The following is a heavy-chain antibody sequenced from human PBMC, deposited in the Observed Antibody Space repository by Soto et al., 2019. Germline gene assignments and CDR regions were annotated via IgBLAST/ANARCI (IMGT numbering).Heavy chain of an antibody. CDR1: GYTFTSYY. Sequence: QVQLVQSGAEVKKPGASVKVSCKASGYTFTSYYMHWVRQAPGQGLEWMGIINPSGGSTSYAQKFQGRVTMTRDTSTSTVYMELSSLRSEDTAVYYCAGDTARTYYYDSSGYLFDYWGQGTLVTVSS. D-gene: IGHD3-22*01. CDR3: AGDTARTYYYDSSGYLFDY. J-gene: IGHJ4*02. V-gene: IGHV1-46*01. CDR2: INPSGGST.